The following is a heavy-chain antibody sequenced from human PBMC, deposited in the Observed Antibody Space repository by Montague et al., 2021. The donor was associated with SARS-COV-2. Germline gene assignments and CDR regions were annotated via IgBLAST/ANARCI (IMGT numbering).Heavy chain of an antibody. CDR1: RGSFSNYY. Sequence: SETLSLTCAVSRGSFSNYYCTWIRQSPGTGLELIGVINQGEAPNYTPSLKSRVPISLDTAKKQISLTLNSVTVADTAVFFCARGRPVQGSFRHFDSISSGALDIWAQGSLVIVSS. D-gene: IGHD3-9*01. CDR3: ARGRPVQGSFRHFDSISSGALDI. J-gene: IGHJ3*02. CDR2: INQGEAP. V-gene: IGHV4-34*01.